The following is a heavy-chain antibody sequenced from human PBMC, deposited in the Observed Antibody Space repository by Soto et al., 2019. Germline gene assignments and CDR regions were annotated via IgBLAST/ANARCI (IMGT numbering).Heavy chain of an antibody. D-gene: IGHD3-16*01. CDR3: ARRWGWYFDY. CDR1: GGSISSYY. CDR2: IYYSGST. V-gene: IGHV4-59*08. J-gene: IGHJ4*02. Sequence: QVQLQESGPGLVKPSETLSLTCTVSGGSISSYYWSWIRQPPGKGLEWIGYIYYSGSTNYNPSLXSXVXIXLDTSKNQFSLKLSSVTAADTAVYYCARRWGWYFDYWGQGTLVTVSS.